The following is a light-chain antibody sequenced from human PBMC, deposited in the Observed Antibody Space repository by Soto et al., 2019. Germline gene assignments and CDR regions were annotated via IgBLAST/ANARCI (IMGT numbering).Light chain of an antibody. J-gene: IGKJ3*01. CDR3: QQFNSYTGIT. V-gene: IGKV1-13*02. Sequence: GDRVPITCRASQGITSGLAWYQQKPGKAPRLLIYDASSLKSGVPSRFSGGGSGTDFTLTISSLQPEDFATYYCQQFNSYTGITFGPGTKVDIK. CDR2: DAS. CDR1: QGITSG.